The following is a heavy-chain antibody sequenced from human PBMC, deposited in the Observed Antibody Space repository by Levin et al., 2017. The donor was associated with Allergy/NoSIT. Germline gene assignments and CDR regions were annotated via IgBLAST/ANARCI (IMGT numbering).Heavy chain of an antibody. Sequence: PGGSLRLSCQGSGSSFTSYWIGWVRQMPGKGLEWMGIIYPGDSDTRYSPSFQGQVTISADKSISTAYLQWSSLKASDPAIYYCARRGTRDYYYYMDVWGKGTTVTVSS. CDR2: IYPGDSDT. D-gene: IGHD1-1*01. CDR1: GSSFTSYW. V-gene: IGHV5-51*01. CDR3: ARRGTRDYYYYMDV. J-gene: IGHJ6*03.